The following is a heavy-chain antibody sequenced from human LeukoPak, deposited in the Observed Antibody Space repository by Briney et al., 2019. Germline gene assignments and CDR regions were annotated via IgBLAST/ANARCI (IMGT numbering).Heavy chain of an antibody. CDR1: GGSISSSSYY. D-gene: IGHD3-3*01. CDR2: IYYSGST. CDR3: ARGLYYDFWSGYYKEAYFDY. Sequence: PSETLSLTCTVSGGSISSSSYYWGWIRQPPGKGLEWIGSIYYSGSTYYNPSLKSRVTISVDTSKYQFSLKLSSVTAADTAVYYCARGLYYDFWSGYYKEAYFDYWGQGTLVTVSS. J-gene: IGHJ4*02. V-gene: IGHV4-39*07.